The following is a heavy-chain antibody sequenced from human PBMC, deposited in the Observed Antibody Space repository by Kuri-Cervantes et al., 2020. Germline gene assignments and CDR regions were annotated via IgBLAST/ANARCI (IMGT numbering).Heavy chain of an antibody. V-gene: IGHV4-4*02. CDR1: GGSISSSNW. CDR2: IYHSGST. CDR3: ARSAGTTVTTQFDY. D-gene: IGHD4-17*01. J-gene: IGHJ4*02. Sequence: GSLRLSCAVSGGSISSSNWWSWVRQPPGKGLEWIGEIYHSGSTNYNPSLKSRVTISVDKSKNQFSLKLSSVTAADTAVYYCARSAGTTVTTQFDYWGQGTLVTVSS.